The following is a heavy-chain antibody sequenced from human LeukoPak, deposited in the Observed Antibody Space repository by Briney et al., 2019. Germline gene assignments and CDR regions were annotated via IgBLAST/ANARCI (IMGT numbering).Heavy chain of an antibody. CDR2: IYYSGST. CDR3: ARAPGGNAGNFQH. D-gene: IGHD4-23*01. J-gene: IGHJ1*01. V-gene: IGHV4-59*01. CDR1: GGTISTYY. Sequence: SETLCLTCTVSGGTISTYYWNWIRQPPGKGLEWIGYIYYSGSTNYNPSLKSQVPISVDTSKNHFSLKLSSVTAADTAVYYCARAPGGNAGNFQHWGQGTLVTVSS.